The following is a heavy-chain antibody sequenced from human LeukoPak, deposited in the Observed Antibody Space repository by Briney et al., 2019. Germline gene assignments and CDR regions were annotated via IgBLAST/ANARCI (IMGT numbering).Heavy chain of an antibody. V-gene: IGHV4-34*01. J-gene: IGHJ4*02. CDR3: ARHSRYVY. CDR2: INHSGST. CDR1: GGSFSGYY. D-gene: IGHD3-22*01. Sequence: SETLSLTCAVYGGSFSGYYWSWIRQPPGKGLEWIGEINHSGSTYYNPSLKSRVTISVDTSKNQFSLKLSSVTAADTAVYYCARHSRYVYWGQGTLVTVSS.